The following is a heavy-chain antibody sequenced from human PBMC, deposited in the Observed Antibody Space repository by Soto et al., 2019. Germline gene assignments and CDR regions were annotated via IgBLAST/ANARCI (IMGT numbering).Heavy chain of an antibody. J-gene: IGHJ4*02. Sequence: QVQLQQWGAGLLKPSETLSLTCAVYGGSFSGYYWSWIRQPPGKGLEWIGEINHSGSTNYNPSLKGRVTMSFATSNNQFSRKLCSWTAADTAVYYCARGAPLRYFDWLFRGYYFDYWGQGTLVTVSS. CDR1: GGSFSGYY. D-gene: IGHD3-9*01. CDR2: INHSGST. V-gene: IGHV4-34*01. CDR3: ARGAPLRYFDWLFRGYYFDY.